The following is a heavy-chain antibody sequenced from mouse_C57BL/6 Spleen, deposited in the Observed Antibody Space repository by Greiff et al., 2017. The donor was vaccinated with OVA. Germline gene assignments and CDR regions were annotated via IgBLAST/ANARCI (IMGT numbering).Heavy chain of an antibody. J-gene: IGHJ4*01. CDR1: GYSITSGYY. Sequence: EVKLMESGPGLVKPSQSLSLTCSVTGYSITSGYYWNWIRQFPGNKLEWMGYISYDGSNNYNPSLKNRISITRDTSKNHVFLKYNSVTTEDTATYYCARHYRMDYWGQGTSVTVSS. CDR2: ISYDGSN. D-gene: IGHD2-14*01. CDR3: ARHYRMDY. V-gene: IGHV3-6*01.